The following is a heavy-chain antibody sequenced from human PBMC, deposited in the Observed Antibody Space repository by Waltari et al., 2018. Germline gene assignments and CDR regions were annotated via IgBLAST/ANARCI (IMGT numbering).Heavy chain of an antibody. CDR3: ARRSGHSSLYFDY. J-gene: IGHJ4*02. CDR1: GDSIRSTSHY. CDR2: LFYGGSR. D-gene: IGHD5-18*01. Sequence: QLQLQESGPGLVRPSETLSLICTVSGDSIRSTSHYWGWIRQPPGKGLEWIGNLFYGGSRYYNPSLKNRVTISVDTSKSQFSLRLTSVTAADTAVYYCARRSGHSSLYFDYWGQGTLVTVSS. V-gene: IGHV4-39*01.